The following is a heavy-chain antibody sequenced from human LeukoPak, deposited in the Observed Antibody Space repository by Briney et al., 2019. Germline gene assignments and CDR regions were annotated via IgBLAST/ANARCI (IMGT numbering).Heavy chain of an antibody. CDR1: GYTFTGYY. CDR2: INPNSGGT. CDR3: ARDSGWPASPYGMDV. D-gene: IGHD6-19*01. J-gene: IGHJ6*02. Sequence: ASVKVSCKASGYTFTGYYMHWVRQAPGQGLEWMGWINPNSGGTNYAQKFQGRVTMTRDTSISTAYMELSRLRSDDTAVYYCARDSGWPASPYGMDVWGQGTTVTVSS. V-gene: IGHV1-2*02.